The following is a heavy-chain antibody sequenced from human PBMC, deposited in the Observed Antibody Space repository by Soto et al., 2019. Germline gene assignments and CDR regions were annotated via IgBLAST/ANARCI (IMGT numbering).Heavy chain of an antibody. CDR2: ISYDGSNE. CDR1: GFTFRSYG. V-gene: IGHV3-30*18. Sequence: QVQLVESGGGVVQPGRSLRLSCAASGFTFRSYGMHWFRQAPGKGLEWVAVISYDGSNEYYADSVKGRFTISRDNSKNTLYLQMNSLRGEDTAVYYCAKGLSVIQPWLMDAYWGQGTLVTVSS. J-gene: IGHJ4*02. D-gene: IGHD5-18*01. CDR3: AKGLSVIQPWLMDAY.